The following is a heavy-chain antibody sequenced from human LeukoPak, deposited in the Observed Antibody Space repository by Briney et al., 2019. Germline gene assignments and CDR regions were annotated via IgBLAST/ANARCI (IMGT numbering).Heavy chain of an antibody. V-gene: IGHV1-2*02. Sequence: ASVKVSCKASGYTFTGYYMHWVRQAPGQGLEWMGWINPNSGGTNYAQKFQGRVTMTRDTSISTAYMELSGLRSDDTAVYYCARDPYCSSTSCYNDYWGQGTLVTASS. CDR1: GYTFTGYY. J-gene: IGHJ4*02. D-gene: IGHD2-2*02. CDR2: INPNSGGT. CDR3: ARDPYCSSTSCYNDY.